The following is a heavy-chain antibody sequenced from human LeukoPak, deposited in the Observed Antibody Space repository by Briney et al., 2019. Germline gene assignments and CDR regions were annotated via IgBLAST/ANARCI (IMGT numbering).Heavy chain of an antibody. CDR2: ISGSGGST. CDR3: GKDFRGGGAYFDY. V-gene: IGHV3-23*01. D-gene: IGHD3-16*01. CDR1: GFTFSSYA. Sequence: GSLRLSCAASGFTFSSYAMSWVRQAPGKGLEWVSAISGSGGSTYYADSVKGRFTISRDNSKNTLYLQMNSLRAEGPAVYYFGKDFRGGGAYFDYWGQGTLVTVSS. J-gene: IGHJ4*02.